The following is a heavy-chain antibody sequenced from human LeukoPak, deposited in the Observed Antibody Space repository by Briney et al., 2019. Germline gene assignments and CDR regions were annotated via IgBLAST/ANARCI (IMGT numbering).Heavy chain of an antibody. D-gene: IGHD5-18*01. V-gene: IGHV3-21*01. CDR3: ARGRLDGGYSYLDWFDP. CDR2: ISSSSSYI. Sequence: PGGSLRLSCAASGFTFSSYSMIWVRQAPGKGLEWVSSISSSSSYIYYANSVKGRFTISRDNAKNSLYLQMNSLGAEDTALYYCARGRLDGGYSYLDWFDPWGKGTLVTVSS. CDR1: GFTFSSYS. J-gene: IGHJ5*02.